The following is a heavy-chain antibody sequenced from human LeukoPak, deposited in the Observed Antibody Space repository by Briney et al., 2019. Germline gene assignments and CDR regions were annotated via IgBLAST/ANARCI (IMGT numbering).Heavy chain of an antibody. V-gene: IGHV3-66*01. J-gene: IGHJ4*02. CDR2: IYSGGST. Sequence: GGSLRLSCAASGFTVSSNYMSWVRQAPGKGLEWVSVIYSGGSTDYADSVKGRFTISRDNSKNTLYLQMNSLRAEDTAVYYCAREDHSNYNYWGQGTLVTVSS. CDR1: GFTVSSNY. CDR3: AREDHSNYNY. D-gene: IGHD4-11*01.